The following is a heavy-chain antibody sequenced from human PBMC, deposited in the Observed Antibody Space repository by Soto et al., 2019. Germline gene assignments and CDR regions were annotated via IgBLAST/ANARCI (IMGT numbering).Heavy chain of an antibody. CDR3: ARVPQGCSAHSCYFDP. Sequence: SETLSLTCTLSGGSVRAPDWWSWVRQSPDKGLEWIAEVHISGHSNYNPSLRSRVSMSIDSSKNQFYLNLNSVTAADTAIYYCARVPQGCSAHSCYFDPWGQGTQVTVSS. V-gene: IGHV4-4*02. D-gene: IGHD2-15*01. J-gene: IGHJ5*01. CDR1: GGSVRAPDW. CDR2: VHISGHS.